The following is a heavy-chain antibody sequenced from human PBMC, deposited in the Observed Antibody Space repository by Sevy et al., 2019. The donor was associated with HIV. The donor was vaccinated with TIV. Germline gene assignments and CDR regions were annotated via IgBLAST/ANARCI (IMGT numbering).Heavy chain of an antibody. D-gene: IGHD5-12*01. CDR1: GFTFSSYS. CDR2: ISSSSSYI. Sequence: GGSLRLSCAASGFTFSSYSMNWVRQAPGKGLEWVSSISSSSSYIYYADSVKGRFTISRDNAKNSLYLQMNSLRAEDTAVYYCARVAEMATIRSVFDIWGQGTMVTVSS. V-gene: IGHV3-21*01. J-gene: IGHJ3*02. CDR3: ARVAEMATIRSVFDI.